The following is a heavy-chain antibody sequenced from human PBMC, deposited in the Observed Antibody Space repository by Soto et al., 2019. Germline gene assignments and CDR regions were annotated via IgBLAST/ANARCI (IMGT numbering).Heavy chain of an antibody. D-gene: IGHD4-17*01. J-gene: IGHJ6*02. V-gene: IGHV1-58*02. Sequence: QMQLVQSGPEVKKPGTSVKVYCKASGFTFTRSAMQWVRQARGQRLEWIGWIVVGSGNTNYAQKFQERATLTKDMSTSTAYMELSSLRSEDTAVYYCAARRPTTTVTTDYYYYGMDVWGQGTTVTVSS. CDR1: GFTFTRSA. CDR3: AARRPTTTVTTDYYYYGMDV. CDR2: IVVGSGNT.